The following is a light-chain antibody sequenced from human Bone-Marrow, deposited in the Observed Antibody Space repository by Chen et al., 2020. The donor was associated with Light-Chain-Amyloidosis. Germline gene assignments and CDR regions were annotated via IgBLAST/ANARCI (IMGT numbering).Light chain of an antibody. V-gene: IGKV1-39*01. Sequence: DIQMTQSPFSLSASVGDRVTITCRASQSISNYLNWYQQKPGKAPKVLIFGASNLQSGVPPRFSGSGSGTDFTLTITSLQPEDFVTYYCQQSYSSPGFGQGTRLEIK. CDR1: QSISNY. CDR2: GAS. CDR3: QQSYSSPG. J-gene: IGKJ5*01.